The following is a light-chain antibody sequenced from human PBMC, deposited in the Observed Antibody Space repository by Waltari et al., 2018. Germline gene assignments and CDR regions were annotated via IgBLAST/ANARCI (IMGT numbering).Light chain of an antibody. V-gene: IGKV4-1*01. Sequence: DIVMTQSPESLAVSLGERATINCKSSQSVLYSSNNKNYLAWYQQKPGQPPKLLIYWASTRESGVPDRVSGSGSGTDFTLTSSSLQAGDVAVYYCQQYYGTPPYTFGQGTKLEIK. J-gene: IGKJ2*01. CDR3: QQYYGTPPYT. CDR1: QSVLYSSNNKNY. CDR2: WAS.